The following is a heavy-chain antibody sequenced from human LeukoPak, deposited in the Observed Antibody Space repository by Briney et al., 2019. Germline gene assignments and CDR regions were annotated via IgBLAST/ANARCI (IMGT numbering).Heavy chain of an antibody. Sequence: ASVKVSCKASGYTFTSYGISWVRQAPGQGLEWMGWISAYNGNTNYAQKPQGRVTMTTDTSTSTAYMELRSLRSDDTAVYYCARGSLGYCSGGSCYPDYWGQGTLVTVSS. D-gene: IGHD2-15*01. J-gene: IGHJ4*02. V-gene: IGHV1-18*01. CDR2: ISAYNGNT. CDR1: GYTFTSYG. CDR3: ARGSLGYCSGGSCYPDY.